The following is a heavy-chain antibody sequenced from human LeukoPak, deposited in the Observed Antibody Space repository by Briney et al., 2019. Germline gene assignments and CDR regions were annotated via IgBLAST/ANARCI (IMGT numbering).Heavy chain of an antibody. Sequence: AISGSGGTTYSADSVKCRFTISRDNSKNTLYLQMNSLRAEDTALYYCAKETASGYGAFDIWGQGTMVTVSS. J-gene: IGHJ3*02. D-gene: IGHD3-22*01. V-gene: IGHV3-23*01. CDR3: AKETASGYGAFDI. CDR2: ISGSGGTT.